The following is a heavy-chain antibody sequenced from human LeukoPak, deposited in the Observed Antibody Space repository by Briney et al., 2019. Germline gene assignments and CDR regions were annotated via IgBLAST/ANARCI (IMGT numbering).Heavy chain of an antibody. CDR2: ISSSSSTI. CDR1: GFTFSSYS. Sequence: GGSLRLSCAASGFTFSSYSMNWVRQAPGKGLEWVSYISSSSSTIYYADSVKGRFTISRDNAKNSLCLQMNSLRAEDTAVYYCARDGDTVFDYWGQGTLVTVSS. V-gene: IGHV3-48*01. J-gene: IGHJ4*02. D-gene: IGHD7-27*01. CDR3: ARDGDTVFDY.